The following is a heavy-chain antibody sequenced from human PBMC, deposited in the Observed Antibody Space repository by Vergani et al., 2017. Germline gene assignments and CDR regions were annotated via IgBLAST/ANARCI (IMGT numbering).Heavy chain of an antibody. CDR3: ARVWGEDRGMDAFDN. CDR2: ISSSSSYI. J-gene: IGHJ3*02. D-gene: IGHD6-13*01. V-gene: IGHV3-21*01. Sequence: EVQLVESGGGLVKPGGSLRLSCAASGFTFSSYSMNWVRQAPGKGLEWVSSISSSSSYIYYADSVKGRFTISRDNAKNSLYLQMNSLRAEDTAVYYCARVWGEDRGMDAFDNWGQGTMVTVSS. CDR1: GFTFSSYS.